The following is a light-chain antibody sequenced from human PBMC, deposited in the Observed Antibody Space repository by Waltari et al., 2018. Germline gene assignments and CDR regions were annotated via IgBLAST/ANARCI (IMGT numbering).Light chain of an antibody. Sequence: DIALTQSPGTLSLSPGERATLSCRASQSVCRSLAWYQQKPGQAPRLLIFGASNRATGVPDRFSGIGSGTDFSLTISRLEPEDLAVYFCQHYVKLPVTFGQGTKVEIK. V-gene: IGKV3-20*01. CDR1: QSVCRS. CDR3: QHYVKLPVT. J-gene: IGKJ1*01. CDR2: GAS.